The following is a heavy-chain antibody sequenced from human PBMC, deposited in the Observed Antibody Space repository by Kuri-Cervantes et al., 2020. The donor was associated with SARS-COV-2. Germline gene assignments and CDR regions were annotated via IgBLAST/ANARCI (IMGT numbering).Heavy chain of an antibody. D-gene: IGHD6-13*01. CDR3: ARFVRIAAAFDY. CDR2: ISGSGGST. J-gene: IGHJ4*02. CDR1: GFTFSSYG. V-gene: IGHV3-23*01. Sequence: ETLSLTCAASGFTFSSYGMHWVRQAPGKGLEWVSAISGSGGSTYYADSVKGRFTISRDNSKNTLYLQMNSLRAEDTAVYYCARFVRIAAAFDYWGQGTLVTVSS.